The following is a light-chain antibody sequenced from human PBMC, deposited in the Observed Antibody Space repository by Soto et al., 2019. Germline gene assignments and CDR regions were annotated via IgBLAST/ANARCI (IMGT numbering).Light chain of an antibody. CDR1: SNDVGAYDH. CDR2: DVN. CDR3: SSFAGTYSLYI. Sequence: ALTQPLSVSGSPGQSVAISCTGTSNDVGAYDHVSWYQHSPDKAPKLLIFDVNKRPSGVPDRFSGSKSGNTASLTISGLQADDEAEYFCSSFAGTYSLYIFGSGTKLTVL. J-gene: IGLJ1*01. V-gene: IGLV2-11*01.